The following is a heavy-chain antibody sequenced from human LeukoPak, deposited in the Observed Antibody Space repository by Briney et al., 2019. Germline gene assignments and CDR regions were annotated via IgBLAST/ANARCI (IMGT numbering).Heavy chain of an antibody. CDR1: GGTFSSYA. D-gene: IGHD5-12*01. Sequence: ASVKVSCKASGGTFSSYAISWVRQAPGQGLEWMGGIIPIFGTANYAQKFQGRVTITADESTSTAYMELSSLRSEDTAVYYCARNVDIVATGYFDYWGQGTLVTVSS. J-gene: IGHJ4*02. V-gene: IGHV1-69*13. CDR3: ARNVDIVATGYFDY. CDR2: IIPIFGTA.